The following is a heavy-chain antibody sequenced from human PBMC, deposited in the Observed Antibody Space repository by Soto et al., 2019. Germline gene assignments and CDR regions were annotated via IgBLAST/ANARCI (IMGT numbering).Heavy chain of an antibody. D-gene: IGHD6-19*01. V-gene: IGHV4-31*03. CDR3: ARGEAGVAGRLDY. CDR1: DAPISTATFY. CDR2: IYYSGSA. J-gene: IGHJ4*02. Sequence: PSETLSLTCTVSDAPISTATFYWIRQLPGEALEWIGYIYYSGSAYYNSSLRSRATLSLDTSKSEFSLTLTSLTAADTAVYYCARGEAGVAGRLDYWGQGTPVTVSS.